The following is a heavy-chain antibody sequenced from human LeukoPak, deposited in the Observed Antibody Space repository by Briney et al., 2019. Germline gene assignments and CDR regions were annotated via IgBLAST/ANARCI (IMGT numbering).Heavy chain of an antibody. CDR1: GFTFSSYA. V-gene: IGHV3-23*01. CDR2: ISGSGGST. J-gene: IGHJ6*03. CDR3: AGPPLDFFLFLGV. Sequence: PGGSLRLSCAASGFTFSSYAMSWVRQAPGKGLEWVSAISGSGGSTYYADSVKGRFTISRDNSKNTLYLQMNSLRAEDPAVYYCAGPPLDFFLFLGVWGKRATVHGSS. D-gene: IGHD3/OR15-3a*01.